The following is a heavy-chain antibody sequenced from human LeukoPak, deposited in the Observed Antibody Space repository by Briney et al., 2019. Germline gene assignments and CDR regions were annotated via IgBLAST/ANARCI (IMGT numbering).Heavy chain of an antibody. D-gene: IGHD5-24*01. CDR3: ARDFGDGYNSYFFDY. Sequence: ASVKVSCKASGYTFTSYGISWVRQAPGQGLEWMGWISAYNGNTNYAQKLQGWVTMTRDTSISTAYMELRRLRSDDTAVYYCARDFGDGYNSYFFDYWGQGTLVSVSS. V-gene: IGHV1-18*01. CDR1: GYTFTSYG. CDR2: ISAYNGNT. J-gene: IGHJ4*02.